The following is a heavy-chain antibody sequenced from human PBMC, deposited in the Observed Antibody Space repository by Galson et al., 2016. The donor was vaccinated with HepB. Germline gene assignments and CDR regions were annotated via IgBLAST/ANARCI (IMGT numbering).Heavy chain of an antibody. V-gene: IGHV3-30*03. CDR2: ISYDGSNK. CDR1: GFTFTTYG. D-gene: IGHD6-19*01. J-gene: IGHJ4*02. Sequence: SLRLSCAASGFTFTTYGIHWVRQAPGKGLEWVAVISYDGSNKYYGDSVKGRFTISRDNSQNTLYLQMNSLGTEDTAVYYCARNIGGRDSGWDFDYGGQGTVVTVSS. CDR3: ARNIGGRDSGWDFDY.